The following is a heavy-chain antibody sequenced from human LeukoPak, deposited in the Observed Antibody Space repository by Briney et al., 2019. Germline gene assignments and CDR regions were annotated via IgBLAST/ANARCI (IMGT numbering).Heavy chain of an antibody. CDR3: ARLGGYYDPPGY. CDR1: GGSFSGYY. V-gene: IGHV4-34*01. D-gene: IGHD3-22*01. CDR2: INHSGST. J-gene: IGHJ4*02. Sequence: SETLSLTCAVYGGSFSGYYWSWIRQPPGKGLEWIGEINHSGSTNYNPSLKSRVTISVDTSKNQFSLKLSSVTAADTAVYYCARLGGYYDPPGYWGQGTLVTVSS.